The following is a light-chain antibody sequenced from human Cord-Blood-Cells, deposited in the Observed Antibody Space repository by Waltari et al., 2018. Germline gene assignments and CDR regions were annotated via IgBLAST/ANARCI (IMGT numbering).Light chain of an antibody. CDR2: AAS. J-gene: IGKJ2*04. V-gene: IGKV1-9*01. Sequence: DIQLTHSPSFLSASVGDRVTITCRASQGISSYLAWYQQKPGKAPKLLIYAASTLQSGVPSRFSGSGSGKEVALTISSLQPEDFATYYCQQLNSYLCSFGQGTKLEIK. CDR3: QQLNSYLCS. CDR1: QGISSY.